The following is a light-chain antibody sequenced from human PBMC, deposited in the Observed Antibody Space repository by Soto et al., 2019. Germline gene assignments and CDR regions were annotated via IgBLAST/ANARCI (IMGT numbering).Light chain of an antibody. CDR3: QSYDTSRSGGSV. Sequence: QSALTQSPSVSGAPGQRVSISCTGTSSNIGAGFDVHWYQQLPATAPKLLIYENNNRPSGVPDRFSGSKSGTSASLAITGLQAEDEADDYCQSYDTSRSGGSVFGTGTKLTVL. J-gene: IGLJ1*01. CDR2: ENN. V-gene: IGLV1-40*01. CDR1: SSNIGAGFD.